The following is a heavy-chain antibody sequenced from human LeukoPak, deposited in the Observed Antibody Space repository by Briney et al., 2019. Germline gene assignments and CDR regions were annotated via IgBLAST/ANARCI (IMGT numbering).Heavy chain of an antibody. V-gene: IGHV1-2*02. D-gene: IGHD2-21*01. J-gene: IGHJ4*02. CDR2: INPNSGGT. CDR3: ARDLSGGGDSSFDY. Sequence: GAPVKVSCKASGYTFTGYYMHWVRQAPGQGLEWMGWINPNSGGTNYAQKFQGRVTMTRDTSISTAYMELSRLRSDDTAVYYCARDLSGGGDSSFDYWGQGTLVTVSS. CDR1: GYTFTGYY.